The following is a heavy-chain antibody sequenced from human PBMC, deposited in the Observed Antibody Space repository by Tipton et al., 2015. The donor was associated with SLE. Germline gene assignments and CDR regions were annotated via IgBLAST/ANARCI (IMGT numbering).Heavy chain of an antibody. CDR1: GGSIHYYY. J-gene: IGHJ6*02. Sequence: TLSLTCTVSGGSIHYYYWSWIRQSPGKGLEWIGYIYYSGSTTYNSSLKSRVTISVDMSKNQFSLKLNSVTAADTAVYYCARRNRLYNYGMDVWGQGTTVTVSS. CDR3: ARRNRLYNYGMDV. V-gene: IGHV4-59*01. CDR2: IYYSGST.